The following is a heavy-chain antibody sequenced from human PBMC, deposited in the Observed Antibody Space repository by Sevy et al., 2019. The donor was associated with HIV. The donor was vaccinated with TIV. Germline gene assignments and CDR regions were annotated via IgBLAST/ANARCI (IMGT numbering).Heavy chain of an antibody. V-gene: IGHV1-2*02. CDR2: MNPDSGGP. CDR3: VRDDRDGYFEY. CDR1: GYTFTGYY. J-gene: IGHJ4*02. Sequence: ASVKVSCKASGYTFTGYYMHWVRQAPGQGLRWMGWMNPDSGGPNYAPKFQGRVTLTRDTSISTAYMELSRLKSDDTAVYYCVRDDRDGYFEYWGQGTLVTVSS.